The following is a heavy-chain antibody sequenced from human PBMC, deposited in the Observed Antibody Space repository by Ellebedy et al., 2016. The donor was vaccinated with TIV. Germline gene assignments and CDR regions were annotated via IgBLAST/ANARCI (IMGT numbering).Heavy chain of an antibody. V-gene: IGHV1-2*02. D-gene: IGHD5-12*01. J-gene: IGHJ4*02. CDR3: ARDPSGHDETYFDY. CDR2: SNPNSGGT. Sequence: AASVKVSCKASGYTFTGYFIHWVRQAPGQGREWMGWSNPNSGGTNYAQKFQGRVTMTGDTSISTAYMELSSLKSDDTAVYYCARDPSGHDETYFDYWGQGTLVTVSS. CDR1: GYTFTGYF.